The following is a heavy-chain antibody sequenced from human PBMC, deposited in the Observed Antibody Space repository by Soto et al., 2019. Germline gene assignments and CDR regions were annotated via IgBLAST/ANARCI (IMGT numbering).Heavy chain of an antibody. CDR2: ISGSGGRS. CDR1: GFTFSNYA. Sequence: EVQLLDSGGGLVQPGGSLRLSCAASGFTFSNYAMTWVRQGPGKGLEWVSGISGSGGRSYYADSVKGRFTISRDNSKSTFYLQMNRLRAEATAVYYCAKAYFVWSSEQPYYFDYWGQGTLVTVSS. V-gene: IGHV3-23*01. D-gene: IGHD3-16*01. J-gene: IGHJ4*02. CDR3: AKAYFVWSSEQPYYFDY.